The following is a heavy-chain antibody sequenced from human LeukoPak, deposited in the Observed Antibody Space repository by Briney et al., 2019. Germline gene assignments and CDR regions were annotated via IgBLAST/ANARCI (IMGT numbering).Heavy chain of an antibody. D-gene: IGHD3-22*01. CDR2: ISAYNSNT. V-gene: IGHV1-18*01. J-gene: IGHJ4*02. Sequence: AAVTVSCKCSGYTFTSYGIRWVRQAPGQGLEWMGWISAYNSNTNYAQKLQGRVTMTTDTSTSTAYMELRSLRSDDTAVYYCARDDGSSGYSFNFDYWGQGTLLTVSS. CDR3: ARDDGSSGYSFNFDY. CDR1: GYTFTSYG.